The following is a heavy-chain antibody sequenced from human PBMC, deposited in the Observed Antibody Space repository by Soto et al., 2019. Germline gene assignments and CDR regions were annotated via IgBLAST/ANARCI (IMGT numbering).Heavy chain of an antibody. V-gene: IGHV3-30*18. CDR3: AKDRGYCSSPICFNIPVFDY. J-gene: IGHJ4*02. CDR2: ISYDGSNK. Sequence: GGSLRISFAASGFHFTNYVENWGPQAPGKGVGLVAVISYDGSNKLCADSVRGRFAISRDNSKNTLYLQMDSLRPEDTAVYYCAKDRGYCSSPICFNIPVFDYWGQGAPVTVSS. D-gene: IGHD2-2*01. CDR1: GFHFTNYV.